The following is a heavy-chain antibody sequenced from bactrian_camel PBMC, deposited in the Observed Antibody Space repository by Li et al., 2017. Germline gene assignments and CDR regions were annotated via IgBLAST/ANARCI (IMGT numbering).Heavy chain of an antibody. CDR3: ARKRRFGSCIDDMTAGDY. CDR2: IDSVGFT. CDR1: ADALMY. J-gene: IGHJ4*01. V-gene: IGHV3S53*01. Sequence: VQLVESGGGSAQVGGSLRLSCSASADALMYMAWFRQATGEERERVATIDSVGFTTYGDAVRGRFTISKDNDKTVYLEMNNLQPEDTAMYYCARKRRFGSCIDDMTAGDYWGQGTQVTVS. D-gene: IGHD5*01.